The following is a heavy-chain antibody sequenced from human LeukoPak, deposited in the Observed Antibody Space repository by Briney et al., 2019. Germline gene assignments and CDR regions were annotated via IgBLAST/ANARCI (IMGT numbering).Heavy chain of an antibody. CDR3: AKNPRLEGWIYFDS. Sequence: QPGGSLRLSCAASGFTFSSYSMSWVRQAPGKGLEGVSSLSGSGGRIDYADSVKGRFTISRDNSKNTLSLQMNSLTAEDTAVYYCAKNPRLEGWIYFDSWGQGILVTVSS. D-gene: IGHD1-1*01. CDR1: GFTFSSYS. V-gene: IGHV3-23*01. J-gene: IGHJ4*02. CDR2: LSGSGGRI.